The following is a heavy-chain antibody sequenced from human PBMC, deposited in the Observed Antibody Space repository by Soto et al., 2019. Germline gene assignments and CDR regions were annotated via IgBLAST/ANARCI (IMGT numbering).Heavy chain of an antibody. CDR2: FKSETDGGTT. CDR1: GFIFNNAW. Sequence: EVQLVESGGGLVKPGGSLRLSCAASGFIFNNAWVNWVRQAPGKGLEWVGRFKSETDGGTTEYAAPVKGRFTISSDDSKNTLYLHMNSLKIEDTAVYYCMKGGYWGQGTLVTVSS. CDR3: MKGGY. J-gene: IGHJ4*02. V-gene: IGHV3-15*07.